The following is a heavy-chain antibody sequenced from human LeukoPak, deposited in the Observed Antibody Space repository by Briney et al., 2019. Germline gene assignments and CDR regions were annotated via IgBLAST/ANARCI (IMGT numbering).Heavy chain of an antibody. J-gene: IGHJ6*02. V-gene: IGHV1-18*01. CDR3: AREQNSGYDSSGYDSFLDYYYGMDV. Sequence: GASVRDSSKASGYTFTIDGISWGRQAPGQGLWWMGWISVYNGNQNYAEKLQGRITMTTDTSTSTAYMELRSLRSDDTAVYYCAREQNSGYDSSGYDSFLDYYYGMDVWGQGTTVTVSS. CDR1: GYTFTIDG. D-gene: IGHD3-22*01. CDR2: ISVYNGNQ.